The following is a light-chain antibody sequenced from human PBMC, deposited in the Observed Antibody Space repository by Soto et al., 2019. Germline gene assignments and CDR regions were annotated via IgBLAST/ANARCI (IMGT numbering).Light chain of an antibody. V-gene: IGKV1-5*01. CDR3: QQYNSYPIT. J-gene: IGKJ5*01. CDR1: QSISTW. CDR2: DSS. Sequence: DIQMTQSPSTLSASVGDRVTITCRASQSISTWLAWYQQKPGRAPKLLIYDSSSLESGVPSRFSGSGSGTEFTLTISSLQPEDFATYYCQQYNSYPITFGQGTRLEI.